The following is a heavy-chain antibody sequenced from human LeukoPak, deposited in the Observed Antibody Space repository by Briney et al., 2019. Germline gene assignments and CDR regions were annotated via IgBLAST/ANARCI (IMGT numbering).Heavy chain of an antibody. V-gene: IGHV1-24*01. J-gene: IGHJ4*02. Sequence: ASVKVSCKVSGYTLTELSMHWVRQAPGKGLEWMGGFDPEDGETIYAQKFQGRVTMTEDTSTDTAYMELSSLRSEDTAVYYCARGLYSSSPEGYWGQGTLVTVSS. D-gene: IGHD6-6*01. CDR3: ARGLYSSSPEGY. CDR2: FDPEDGET. CDR1: GYTLTELS.